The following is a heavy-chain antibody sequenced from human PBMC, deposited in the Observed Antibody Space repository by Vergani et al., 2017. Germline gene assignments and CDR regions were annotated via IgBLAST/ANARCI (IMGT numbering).Heavy chain of an antibody. CDR1: GFTFSTYA. J-gene: IGHJ4*02. CDR2: LTGGGGST. CDR3: ASISSPYGSGSYIDY. D-gene: IGHD3-10*01. Sequence: EVQLLESGGSLKQPGGSVRLSCAASGFTFSTYAMHWVRQAPGKGLEWVSALTGGGGSTYYADSVKGRFTISRDNSKNTLYLQMNSLRAEDTAVYYCASISSPYGSGSYIDYWGQGTLVTVSS. V-gene: IGHV3-23*01.